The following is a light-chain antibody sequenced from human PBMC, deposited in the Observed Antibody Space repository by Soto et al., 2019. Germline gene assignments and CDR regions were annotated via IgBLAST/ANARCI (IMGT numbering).Light chain of an antibody. Sequence: DIQMTQSPSSLSASVGDRVTITCRASQGINNYVAWFQQKPGRAPKSLIYATYSLQSGVPSKFSASGSGTEFTLTISSLQPEDFAPYYCQQYDTFPRTFGQGTKVEI. CDR1: QGINNY. CDR3: QQYDTFPRT. V-gene: IGKV1-16*02. J-gene: IGKJ1*01. CDR2: ATY.